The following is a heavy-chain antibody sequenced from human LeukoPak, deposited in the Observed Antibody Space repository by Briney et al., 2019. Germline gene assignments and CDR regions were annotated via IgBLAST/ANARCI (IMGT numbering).Heavy chain of an antibody. CDR2: IYYSGST. Sequence: PSETLSLTCTVSGGPISSSSYYWGWIRQPPGKGLEWIGSIYYSGSTYYNPSLKSRVTISVDTSKNQFSLKLSSVTAADTAVYYCAREKDDYVWGSSRSMGSIGYWGQGTLVTVSS. CDR3: AREKDDYVWGSSRSMGSIGY. V-gene: IGHV4-39*02. J-gene: IGHJ4*02. CDR1: GGPISSSSYY. D-gene: IGHD3-16*02.